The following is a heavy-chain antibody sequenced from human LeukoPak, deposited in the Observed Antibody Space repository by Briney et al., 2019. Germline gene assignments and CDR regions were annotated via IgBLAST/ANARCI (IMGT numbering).Heavy chain of an antibody. Sequence: GGSLRLSCAASGFTFSGYWMSWVRQAPGKGLQWVANIKQDGSVQYYVDSVEGRFTISRDNAENSLYLQMDSLRAEDTAVYYCAREGSDFDIWGQGTVVIVS. CDR1: GFTFSGYW. V-gene: IGHV3-7*01. D-gene: IGHD2-15*01. J-gene: IGHJ3*02. CDR3: AREGSDFDI. CDR2: IKQDGSVQ.